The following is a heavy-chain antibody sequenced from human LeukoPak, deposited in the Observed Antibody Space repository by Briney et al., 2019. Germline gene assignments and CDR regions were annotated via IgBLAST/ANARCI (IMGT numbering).Heavy chain of an antibody. CDR3: ARQERYGSGSYGFDY. Sequence: SETLSLTCAVSGASISSYSCWSWIRQPAGKGLEWIGRVFTSGSTDYNPSLKSRVTISVDTSKNQFSLRLRSVTAADTAVYSCARQERYGSGSYGFDYWGQGTLVTVSS. CDR2: VFTSGST. D-gene: IGHD3-10*01. V-gene: IGHV4-4*07. CDR1: GASISSYSC. J-gene: IGHJ4*02.